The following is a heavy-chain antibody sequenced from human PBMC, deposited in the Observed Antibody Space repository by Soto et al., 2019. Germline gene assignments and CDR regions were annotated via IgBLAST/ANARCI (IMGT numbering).Heavy chain of an antibody. Sequence: ETLSLTCTVSGGSISSYYWSWIRQPPGKGLEWIGYIYYSGSTNYNPSLKSRVTISVDTSKNQFSLKLSSVTAADTAVYYCARVGDFWSGSLDYWGQGTLVTVSS. CDR3: ARVGDFWSGSLDY. J-gene: IGHJ4*02. CDR1: GGSISSYY. D-gene: IGHD3-3*01. V-gene: IGHV4-59*01. CDR2: IYYSGST.